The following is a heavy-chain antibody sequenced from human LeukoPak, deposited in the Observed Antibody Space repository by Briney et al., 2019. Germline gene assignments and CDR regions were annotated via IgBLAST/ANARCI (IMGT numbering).Heavy chain of an antibody. CDR1: GFTFGDYA. CDR3: AKDVAKTTSGWFDP. Sequence: GGSLRLSCTASGFTFGDYAMSWFRQAPGKGLEWVANIKQDGSEKYYVDSVKGRFTISRDNSKNTLYLQMNSLRAEDTAVYYCAKDVAKTTSGWFDPWGQGTLVTVSS. V-gene: IGHV3-7*03. D-gene: IGHD4-17*01. CDR2: IKQDGSEK. J-gene: IGHJ5*02.